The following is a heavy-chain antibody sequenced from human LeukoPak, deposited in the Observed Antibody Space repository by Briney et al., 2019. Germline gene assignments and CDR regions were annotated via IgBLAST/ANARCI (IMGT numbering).Heavy chain of an antibody. V-gene: IGHV4-31*03. D-gene: IGHD3-22*01. CDR1: GGSISSGGYY. CDR3: ARDPYYYDSSGYSGFDP. CDR2: IYYSGST. Sequence: SQTLSLTRTVSGGSISSGGYYWSWIRQHPGKGLEWIGYIYYSGSTYYNPSLKSRVTISVDTSKNQFSLKLSSVTAADTAVYYCARDPYYYDSSGYSGFDPWGQGTLVTVSS. J-gene: IGHJ5*02.